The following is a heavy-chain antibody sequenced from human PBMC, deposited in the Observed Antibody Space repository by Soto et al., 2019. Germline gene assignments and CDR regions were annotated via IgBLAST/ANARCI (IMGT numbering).Heavy chain of an antibody. J-gene: IGHJ6*02. D-gene: IGHD2-15*01. CDR2: ISEDSSTL. CDR1: GFTFSVYT. CDR3: VKEAEICSGSCYKNGLDV. Sequence: LRLSCAASGFTFSVYTMMWVRQAPGKGLEWVAAISEDSSTLRYADSVKGRFTISRENAKNSLYLQMNSLRVEDTAMYYCVKEAEICSGSCYKNGLDVWGQGTTVTVSS. V-gene: IGHV3-21*06.